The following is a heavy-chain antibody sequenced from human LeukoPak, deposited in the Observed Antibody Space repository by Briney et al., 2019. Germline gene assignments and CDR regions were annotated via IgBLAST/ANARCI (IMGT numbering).Heavy chain of an antibody. CDR1: GYSFTIYW. J-gene: IGHJ4*02. CDR3: ARQHGSGSYYSRAIDY. V-gene: IGHV5-51*01. Sequence: GESLKISCEASGYSFTIYWIGWVRQMPGKGLEWMGIIYPGDSDTRYSPSFQGQVTISADKSISTAYLQWSSLKASDTAMYYCARQHGSGSYYSRAIDYWGQGTLVTVSS. CDR2: IYPGDSDT. D-gene: IGHD3-10*01.